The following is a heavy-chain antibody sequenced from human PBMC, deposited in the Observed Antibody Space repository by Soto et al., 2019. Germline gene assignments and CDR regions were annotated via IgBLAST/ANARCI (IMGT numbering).Heavy chain of an antibody. CDR3: ARPSGGYYDSSGYIDAFDI. Sequence: GASVKVSCKASGGTFSSCAISWVRQAPGQGLEWMGGIIPIFGTANYAQKFQGRVTITADESTSTAYMELSSLRSEDTAVYYCARPSGGYYDSSGYIDAFDIWGQGTMVTVSS. D-gene: IGHD3-22*01. J-gene: IGHJ3*02. CDR1: GGTFSSCA. V-gene: IGHV1-69*13. CDR2: IIPIFGTA.